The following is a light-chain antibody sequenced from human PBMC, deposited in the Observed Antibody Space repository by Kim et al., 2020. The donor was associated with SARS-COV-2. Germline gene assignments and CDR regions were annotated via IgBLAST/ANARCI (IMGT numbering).Light chain of an antibody. CDR1: QSVSDSY. V-gene: IGKV3-20*01. CDR3: HQYGSSPST. CDR2: GAS. Sequence: SPGERATLSCRASQSVSDSYLAWYQQKPGQAPRLLIYGASSRATGIPDRFSGSGSGTDFTVTITRLEPEDFAVYYCHQYGSSPSTFGQGTKVDIK. J-gene: IGKJ1*01.